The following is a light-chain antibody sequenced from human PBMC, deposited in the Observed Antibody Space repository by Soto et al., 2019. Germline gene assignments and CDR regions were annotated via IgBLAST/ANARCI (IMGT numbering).Light chain of an antibody. CDR3: SSYAGSNMGV. Sequence: QSALTQPPSASGSPGQSVAISCTGTSSDIGGYNYVSWYQIHPGKAPKLMIYEVNKRPSGVPDRFSGSKSGNPASLIVSGLQAEDEADYYCSSYAGSNMGVFGGGTKLTVL. CDR2: EVN. J-gene: IGLJ2*01. V-gene: IGLV2-8*01. CDR1: SSDIGGYNY.